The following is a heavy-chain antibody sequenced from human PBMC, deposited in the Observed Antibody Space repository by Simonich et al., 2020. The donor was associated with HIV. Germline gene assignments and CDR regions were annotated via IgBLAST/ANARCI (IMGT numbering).Heavy chain of an antibody. D-gene: IGHD3-10*01. J-gene: IGHJ4*02. CDR3: TTGVTMGR. CDR1: GITFTNAW. Sequence: EVQLVESGGGLVKPGGSFRLSCTASGITFTNAWMNWVRPAPGKGREWFGRIKSKTDGGTIEYAPPLKGRFTISRDDSKNTLYLQMNSLKTEDTAVYFCTTGVTMGRWGQGTLVTVSS. V-gene: IGHV3-15*01. CDR2: IKSKTDGGTI.